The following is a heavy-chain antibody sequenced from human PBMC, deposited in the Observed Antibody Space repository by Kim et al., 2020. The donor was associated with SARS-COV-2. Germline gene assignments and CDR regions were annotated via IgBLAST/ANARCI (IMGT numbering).Heavy chain of an antibody. J-gene: IGHJ6*02. CDR1: GFTFSDYY. CDR3: ARGGSSGWYEAYYYYGMDV. D-gene: IGHD6-19*01. CDR2: ISSSSSYT. Sequence: GGSLRLSCAASGFTFSDYYMSWIRQAPGKGLEWVSYISSSSSYTNYADSVKGRFTISRDNAKNSLYLQMNSLRAEDTAVYYCARGGSSGWYEAYYYYGMDVWGQGTTVTVSS. V-gene: IGHV3-11*06.